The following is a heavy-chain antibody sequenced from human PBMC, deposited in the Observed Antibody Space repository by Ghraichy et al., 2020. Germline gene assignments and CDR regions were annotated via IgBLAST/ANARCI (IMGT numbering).Heavy chain of an antibody. V-gene: IGHV3-7*01. CDR3: ARDPAAWDH. J-gene: IGHJ4*02. CDR2: IKDDGSER. D-gene: IGHD6-13*01. CDR1: GFTFSTYW. Sequence: GGSLRLSCAASGFTFSTYWMSWVRQAPGKGLEWVANIKDDGSERYYVDSVKGRFTISRDNAKNSLYLQMNSLRGEDTAVYYCARDPAAWDHCGQGTLVTVSS.